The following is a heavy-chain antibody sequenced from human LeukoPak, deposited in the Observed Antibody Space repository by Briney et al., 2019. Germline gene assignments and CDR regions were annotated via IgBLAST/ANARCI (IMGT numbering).Heavy chain of an antibody. V-gene: IGHV1-2*02. D-gene: IGHD3-10*01. Sequence: ASVKVSCKASGYVFTGYYLDWVRQAPGQGLEWMGWINPNSGGTNYAQKFQGRVTMTRDTSINTVYMELSRLRSDDTAVYFCARDRLWFGESGAFDIWGQGTTVTVSS. CDR1: GYVFTGYY. J-gene: IGHJ3*02. CDR2: INPNSGGT. CDR3: ARDRLWFGESGAFDI.